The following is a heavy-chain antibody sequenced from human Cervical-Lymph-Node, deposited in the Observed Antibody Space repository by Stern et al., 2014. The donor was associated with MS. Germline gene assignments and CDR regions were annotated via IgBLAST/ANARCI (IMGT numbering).Heavy chain of an antibody. CDR2: IFPRDSNT. CDR3: ARSPATPSGYDRFDY. J-gene: IGHJ4*02. CDR1: GYLFDDYW. V-gene: IGHV5-51*03. Sequence: VQLVESGAEVKKPGESLKISCEASGYLFDDYWIGWVRQMSGRGLELVAIIFPRDSNTRYSPSVQGQVTISADKSINTAYFQWSSLRAPDTAMYYCARSPATPSGYDRFDYWGQGALVTVSS. D-gene: IGHD5-12*01.